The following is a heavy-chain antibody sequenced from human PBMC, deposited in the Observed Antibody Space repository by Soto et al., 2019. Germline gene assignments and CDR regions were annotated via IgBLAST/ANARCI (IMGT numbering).Heavy chain of an antibody. CDR1: GYTFTKYG. J-gene: IGHJ6*02. D-gene: IGHD3-9*01. Sequence: QVQLVQSGAEVKKPGASVKVSCKASGYTFTKYGISWVRQAPGQGLKWMGWISVYNGNTKYADNLQGRVTVTTDTSTTTAYMELRSLRSDDTAVYYCAREGTGMYYYYYGMDVWGQGTTVTVPS. CDR3: AREGTGMYYYYYGMDV. CDR2: ISVYNGNT. V-gene: IGHV1-18*01.